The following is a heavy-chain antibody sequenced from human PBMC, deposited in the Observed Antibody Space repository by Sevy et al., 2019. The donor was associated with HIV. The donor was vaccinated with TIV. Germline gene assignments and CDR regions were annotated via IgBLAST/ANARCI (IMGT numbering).Heavy chain of an antibody. CDR1: GFTFDNYW. CDR3: ARRYFDL. V-gene: IGHV3-7*01. J-gene: IGHJ4*02. CDR2: IRQDGNEI. Sequence: GGSLRLSCVASGFTFDNYWMQWVRQAPGKGLEWVANIRQDGNEIYYADSVKGRFPISRDNAKESLYQQMSNLRVEDTAIYYCARRYFDLWGQGILVTVSS.